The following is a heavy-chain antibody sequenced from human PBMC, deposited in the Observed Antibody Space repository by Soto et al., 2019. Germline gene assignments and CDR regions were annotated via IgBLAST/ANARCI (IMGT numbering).Heavy chain of an antibody. V-gene: IGHV3-30*18. CDR1: GFTFSSYG. D-gene: IGHD2-2*01. J-gene: IGHJ6*03. CDR3: AKDGLDIVVVPAAMLYYYYMDV. Sequence: QVQLVESGGGVVQPGRSLRLSCAASGFTFSSYGMHWVRQAPGKGPEWVAVISYDGGNKYYADSVKGRFTISRDNSKNTLNLQMNSLRAEETAVYYCAKDGLDIVVVPAAMLYYYYMDVWGKGTTVTVSS. CDR2: ISYDGGNK.